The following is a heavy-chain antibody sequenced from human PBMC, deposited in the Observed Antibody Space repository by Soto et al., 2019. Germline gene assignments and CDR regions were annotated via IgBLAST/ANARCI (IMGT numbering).Heavy chain of an antibody. CDR2: IYYSGST. CDR1: GGSISSSSYY. CDR3: ARGGYVVVFLAPYGIDG. J-gene: IGHJ6*02. V-gene: IGHV4-39*01. Sequence: SETLPLTCTVSGGSISSSSYYLGWIRQPPGKGLEWIGSIYYSGSTYYNPSLKSRVTISVDASKNQFSLKLSSVTAADTAVYYSARGGYVVVFLAPYGIDGWDQGNTFA. D-gene: IGHD2-21*01.